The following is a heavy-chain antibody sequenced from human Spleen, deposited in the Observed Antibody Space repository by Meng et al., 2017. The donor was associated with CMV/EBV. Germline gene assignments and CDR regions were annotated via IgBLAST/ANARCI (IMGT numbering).Heavy chain of an antibody. J-gene: IGHJ4*02. CDR2: MSFDGTNK. V-gene: IGHV3-30*04. CDR1: GFTFRSYT. CDR3: AKVEDSSSSPYY. Sequence: GGSLRLSCAASGFTFRSYTMHWVRQAPGKGLEWVAVMSFDGTNKYYADSVEGRFIISRDNSKNTLYLQMNSLRAEDTAVYYCAKVEDSSSSPYYWGQGTLFTVSS. D-gene: IGHD6-6*01.